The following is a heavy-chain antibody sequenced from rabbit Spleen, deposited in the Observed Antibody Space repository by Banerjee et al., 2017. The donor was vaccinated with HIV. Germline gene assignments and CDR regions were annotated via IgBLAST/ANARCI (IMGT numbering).Heavy chain of an antibody. V-gene: IGHV1S40*01. Sequence: QSLEESGGDLVKPGASLTLTCTASGFSFSSSYYMCWVRQAPGKGLEWIACIYGGSSDNTYYASWAKGRFTISKSTSLNTVDLKMTSLTAADTATYFCARDLAGYVGFGYISYLDLWGPGTLVTVS. CDR3: ARDLAGYVGFGYISYLDL. CDR1: GFSFSSSYY. J-gene: IGHJ4*01. D-gene: IGHD4-2*01. CDR2: IYGGSSDNT.